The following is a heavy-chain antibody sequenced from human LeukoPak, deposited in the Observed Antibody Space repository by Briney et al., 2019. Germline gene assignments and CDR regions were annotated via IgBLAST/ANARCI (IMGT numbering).Heavy chain of an antibody. V-gene: IGHV4-39*01. CDR1: GRSIRDSNYY. CDR2: IYHSGST. Sequence: SETLSLTCTVSGRSIRDSNYYWGWMRQSPGNGLEWIGSIYHSGSTDDNPSLRSRVTISVDTSKNQFSLKVRYMTAADTAVYYCARHGPGYLDAFDMWGQGTMVIVSS. J-gene: IGHJ3*02. CDR3: ARHGPGYLDAFDM. D-gene: IGHD5-18*01.